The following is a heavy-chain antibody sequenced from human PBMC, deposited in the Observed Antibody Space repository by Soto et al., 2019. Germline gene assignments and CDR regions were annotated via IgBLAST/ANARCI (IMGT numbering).Heavy chain of an antibody. D-gene: IGHD2-15*01. CDR2: IKGDGSGI. CDR3: ARAICSGGRCFLLDL. CDR1: GFIFSGYW. Sequence: EVQLLESGGGLVPPGGSLRLSCAASGFIFSGYWMHWVRQAPGKGLVWVSRIKGDGSGISYADSVKGRFTISRDNVKKTLYLQMNRLRAEDTAVYYCARAICSGGRCFLLDLWGPGTLVTVSS. V-gene: IGHV3-74*01. J-gene: IGHJ5*02.